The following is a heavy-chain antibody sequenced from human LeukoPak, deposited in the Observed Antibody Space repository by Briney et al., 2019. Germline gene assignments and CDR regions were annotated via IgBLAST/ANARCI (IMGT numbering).Heavy chain of an antibody. J-gene: IGHJ6*03. CDR1: GFTFSSYS. D-gene: IGHD6-6*01. CDR2: ISSSSSYI. CDR3: ARVRSSSRPHHLYYMDV. V-gene: IGHV3-21*01. Sequence: PGGSLRLSCAASGFTFSSYSMNWVRQAPGKGLEWVSSISSSSSYIYYADSVKGRFTISRDNAKNSLYLQMNSLRAEDTAVYYCARVRSSSRPHHLYYMDVWGKGTTVTVSS.